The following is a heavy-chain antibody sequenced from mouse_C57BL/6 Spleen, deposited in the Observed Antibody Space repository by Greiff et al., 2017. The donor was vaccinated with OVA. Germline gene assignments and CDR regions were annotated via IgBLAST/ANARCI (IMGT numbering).Heavy chain of an antibody. Sequence: DVQLVESGGGLVKPGGSLKLSCAASGFTFSSYAMSWVRQTPEKRLEWVATISDGGSYTYYPDNVKGRFTISRDNAKNNLYLQMSHLKSEDTAMYYCARDKRDYYGSSPLLNAMDYWGQGTSVTVSS. CDR1: GFTFSSYA. CDR3: ARDKRDYYGSSPLLNAMDY. J-gene: IGHJ4*01. CDR2: ISDGGSYT. D-gene: IGHD1-1*01. V-gene: IGHV5-4*01.